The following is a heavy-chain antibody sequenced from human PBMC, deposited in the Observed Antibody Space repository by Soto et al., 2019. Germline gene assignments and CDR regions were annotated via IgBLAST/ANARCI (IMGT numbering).Heavy chain of an antibody. CDR3: ARAAFRSGYYGYYYGMDV. D-gene: IGHD3-3*01. V-gene: IGHV1-69*01. CDR1: GGTFSTHA. J-gene: IGHJ6*02. Sequence: QVQLLQSGAEVKKPGSSVKVSCKASGGTFSTHAISWVRQAPGQGLEWLGGSIPTLGTPNYAQKFQGRVTVTADEYTSNAYMELSRLTSEDTAVYYCARAAFRSGYYGYYYGMDVWGQGTAVNV. CDR2: SIPTLGTP.